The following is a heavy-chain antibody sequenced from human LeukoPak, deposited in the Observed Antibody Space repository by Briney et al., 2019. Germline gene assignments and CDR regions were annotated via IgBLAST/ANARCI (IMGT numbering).Heavy chain of an antibody. CDR3: AREGSLLGLGY. V-gene: IGHV3-30*03. CDR1: GFTFSSYG. J-gene: IGHJ4*02. D-gene: IGHD3-16*01. Sequence: GRSLRLSCAASGFTFSSYGMHWVRQAPGKGLEWVAVISYDGSNKYYADSVKGRFTISRDNSKNTLYLQMNSLRAEDTAVYYCAREGSLLGLGYWGQGTLVTVSS. CDR2: ISYDGSNK.